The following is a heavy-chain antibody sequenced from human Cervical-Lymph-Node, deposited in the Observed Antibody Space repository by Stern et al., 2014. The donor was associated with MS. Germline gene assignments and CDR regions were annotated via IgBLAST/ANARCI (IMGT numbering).Heavy chain of an antibody. D-gene: IGHD1-26*01. CDR2: ISYDGRDK. CDR3: AKGGSGSYLD. J-gene: IGHJ4*02. CDR1: GFVFRRYA. V-gene: IGHV3-30*04. Sequence: VQLVESGGGVVQLGRSLRLSCAASGFVFRRYALHWVRQAPGKGLEWVALISYDGRDKYYTDSVKGRFTVSRDNSNNTVDLEMNSLRLEDTAVYYCAKGGSGSYLDWGQGSLVTVSS.